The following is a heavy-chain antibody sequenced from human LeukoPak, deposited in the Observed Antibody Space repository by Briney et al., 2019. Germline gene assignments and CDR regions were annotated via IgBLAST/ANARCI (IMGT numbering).Heavy chain of an antibody. Sequence: SETLSLTCTVSGGSISSSSYYWGWIRQPPGKGLEWIGSIYYSGSTYYNPSLKSRVTISVDTSENQFSLKLRSVTAADTAVYYCARGERQRQLVHIHWGQGTLVTVSS. J-gene: IGHJ4*02. CDR2: IYYSGST. V-gene: IGHV4-39*02. CDR3: ARGERQRQLVHIH. CDR1: GGSISSSSYY. D-gene: IGHD6-13*01.